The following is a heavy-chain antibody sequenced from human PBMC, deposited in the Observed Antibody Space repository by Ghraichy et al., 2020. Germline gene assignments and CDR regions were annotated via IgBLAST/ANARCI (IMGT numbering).Heavy chain of an antibody. CDR3: ARPVRGVVLYHRNAFDI. CDR2: INHSGST. Sequence: SETLSLTCAVYGGSFSGYYWSWIRQPPGKGLEWIGEINHSGSTNYNPSLKSRVTISVDTSKNQFSLKLSSVTAADTAVYYCARPVRGVVLYHRNAFDIWGQGTMVTVSS. CDR1: GGSFSGYY. V-gene: IGHV4-34*01. J-gene: IGHJ3*02. D-gene: IGHD3-10*02.